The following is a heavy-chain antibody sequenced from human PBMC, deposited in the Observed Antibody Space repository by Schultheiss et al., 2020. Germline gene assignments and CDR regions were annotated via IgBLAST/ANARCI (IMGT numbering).Heavy chain of an antibody. V-gene: IGHV4-59*08. Sequence: SETLSLTCTVSGGSISSYYWSWIRQPPGKGLEWIGYIYYSGSTNYNPSLKSRVTISVDTSKNQFSLKLSSVTAADTAVYYCATSYYDILTGSPYYFDYWGQGTLVTVSS. CDR3: ATSYYDILTGSPYYFDY. CDR2: IYYSGST. D-gene: IGHD3-9*01. CDR1: GGSISSYY. J-gene: IGHJ4*02.